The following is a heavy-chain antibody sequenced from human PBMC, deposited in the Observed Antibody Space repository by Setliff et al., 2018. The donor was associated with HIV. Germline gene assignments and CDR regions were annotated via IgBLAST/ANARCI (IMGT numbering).Heavy chain of an antibody. CDR3: ARGALSLTMTKLLSFFDS. CDR1: GGSIGGSNW. D-gene: IGHD3-22*01. J-gene: IGHJ4*02. V-gene: IGHV4-4*02. CDR2: IYHSGST. Sequence: PSETLSLTCAVSGGSIGGSNWWSWVRQPPGKGLEWVGQIYHSGSTNYNPSLKSRVTISVVTSKSHFSLKMTSVTAADTAIYFCARGALSLTMTKLLSFFDSWGQGTQVTVSS.